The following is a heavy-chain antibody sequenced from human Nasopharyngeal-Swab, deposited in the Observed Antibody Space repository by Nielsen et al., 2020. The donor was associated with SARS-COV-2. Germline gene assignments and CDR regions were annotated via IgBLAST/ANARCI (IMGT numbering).Heavy chain of an antibody. J-gene: IGHJ4*02. CDR3: ARDTPAMFAY. Sequence: GESLKISCAASGFTFSIYNMNWVRQAPGQGLEWVSAISNSGDYIYYAASVKGRFTISRDNAKNSLYLQMNSLRAEDTAVYYCARDTPAMFAYWGQGTLVTVSS. CDR1: GFTFSIYN. CDR2: ISNSGDYI. V-gene: IGHV3-21*06.